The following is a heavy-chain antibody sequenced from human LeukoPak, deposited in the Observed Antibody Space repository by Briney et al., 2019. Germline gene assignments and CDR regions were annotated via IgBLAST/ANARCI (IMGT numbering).Heavy chain of an antibody. D-gene: IGHD3-3*01. J-gene: IGHJ4*02. V-gene: IGHV4-61*02. CDR1: GGSISSGGYY. Sequence: SQTLSLTCTVSGGSISSGGYYWSWIRQHPGKGLEWIGRIYTSGSTNYNPSLKSRVTISVDTSKNQFSLKLSSVTAADTAVYYCARETYYDFWSGYYQDYWGQGTLVTVSS. CDR3: ARETYYDFWSGYYQDY. CDR2: IYTSGST.